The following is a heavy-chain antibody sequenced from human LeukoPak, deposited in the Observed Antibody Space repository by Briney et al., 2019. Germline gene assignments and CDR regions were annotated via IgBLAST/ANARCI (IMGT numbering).Heavy chain of an antibody. CDR2: LSGGSSIT. CDR1: GFTFNNYA. J-gene: IGHJ4*02. D-gene: IGHD3-22*01. V-gene: IGHV3-23*01. Sequence: GSLRLSCVASGFTFNNYAMSWVRQTPGKGLEWVSILSGGSSITYHADSVKGRFTISRDNSKNTLYLQMSGLRDEDTAVYYCAKGVRVHYFESNDYYPDYWGQGTLVIISS. CDR3: AKGVRVHYFESNDYYPDY.